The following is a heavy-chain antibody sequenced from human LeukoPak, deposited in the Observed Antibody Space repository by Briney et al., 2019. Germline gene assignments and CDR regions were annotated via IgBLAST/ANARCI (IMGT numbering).Heavy chain of an antibody. CDR2: INHSGST. CDR1: GGSFSGYY. Sequence: SETLSLTCAVYGGSFSGYYWSWIRQPPGKGLEWIGEINHSGSTNYNPPLKSRVTISVDTSKNQFSLKLSSVTAADTAVYYCARRYCSSTSCYNPWGQGTLVTVSS. V-gene: IGHV4-34*01. J-gene: IGHJ5*02. D-gene: IGHD2-2*02. CDR3: ARRYCSSTSCYNP.